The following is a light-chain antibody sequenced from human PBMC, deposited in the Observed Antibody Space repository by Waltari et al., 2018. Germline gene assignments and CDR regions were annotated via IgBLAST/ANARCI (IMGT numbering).Light chain of an antibody. CDR1: SSNIGSNT. Sequence: QSVFTQPPSASGAPGQSVTTSCSGSSSNIGSNTVNWYRQLPGTAPKLLLYNNNQRRLGVRGLLSCYMSSTSASLAISGLQSEDEADYYCAAREELLRGVVGSGTEGTVL. J-gene: IGLJ1*01. V-gene: IGLV1-44*01. CDR2: NNN. CDR3: AAREELLRGV.